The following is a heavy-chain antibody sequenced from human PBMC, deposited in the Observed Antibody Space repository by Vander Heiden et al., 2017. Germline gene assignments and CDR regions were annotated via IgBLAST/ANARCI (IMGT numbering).Heavy chain of an antibody. Sequence: QITLKESGPTLVKPTQTLTLTCPFPGFSLRTSGVGVGWIRQPPGKALEWLALIYWNDDKRYSPSLKSRLTITKDTSKNQVVLTMTNMDPVDTATYYCAHSRSYYDILTGFRSLNDYWGQGTLVTVSS. V-gene: IGHV2-5*01. J-gene: IGHJ4*02. CDR3: AHSRSYYDILTGFRSLNDY. CDR1: GFSLRTSGVG. CDR2: IYWNDDK. D-gene: IGHD3-9*01.